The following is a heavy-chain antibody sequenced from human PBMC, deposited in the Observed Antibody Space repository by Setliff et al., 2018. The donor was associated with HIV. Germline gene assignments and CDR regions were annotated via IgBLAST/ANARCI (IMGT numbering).Heavy chain of an antibody. CDR3: ARVGSVIQVTLFGMDV. Sequence: LSLTCSVSGGSISRVGYYWSWIRQHPGKGLEWIGYITYSGSTHYNPSLMSRVSISPDTSKNQFSLKLTSVTAADTAVYYCARVGSVIQVTLFGMDVWGQGTTVTVSS. V-gene: IGHV4-31*03. J-gene: IGHJ6*02. CDR1: GGSISRVGYY. CDR2: ITYSGST. D-gene: IGHD5-18*01.